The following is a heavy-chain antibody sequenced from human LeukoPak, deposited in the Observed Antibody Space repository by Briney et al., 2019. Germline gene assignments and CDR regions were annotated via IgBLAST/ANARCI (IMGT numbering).Heavy chain of an antibody. Sequence: GGSLRLSCAASGFTFNDYAMKWVRQAPGRGLEWVAAISRTSAYIYYSDSLKGRFTISRDNAKNSVYLQIDSLRAEDTAIYYCARDERRYCSDSNCYPGDYWGQGTLVTVSS. V-gene: IGHV3-21*01. CDR2: ISRTSAYI. D-gene: IGHD2-15*01. CDR3: ARDERRYCSDSNCYPGDY. J-gene: IGHJ4*02. CDR1: GFTFNDYA.